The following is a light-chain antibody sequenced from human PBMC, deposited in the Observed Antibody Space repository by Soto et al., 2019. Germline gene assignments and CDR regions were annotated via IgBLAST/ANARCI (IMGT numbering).Light chain of an antibody. CDR2: KAS. V-gene: IGKV1-5*03. Sequence: DIQMTQSPSTLSASVGDRVTITCRASQSIKNWLAWYQQKPGEAPKLLIYKASTLESGVPSRFSGSGSGTEFTITISCLQPDDVATYYCQQYNSYSQFTFGHGTKVDIK. J-gene: IGKJ3*01. CDR1: QSIKNW. CDR3: QQYNSYSQFT.